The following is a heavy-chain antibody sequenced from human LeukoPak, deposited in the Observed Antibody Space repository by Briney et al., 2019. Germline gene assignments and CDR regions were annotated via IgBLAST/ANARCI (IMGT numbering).Heavy chain of an antibody. CDR1: GFILSNYR. Sequence: QPGGSLRLSCAASGFILSNYRMNWVRQAPGKGLEWVSYISSSGNSREYADSVKGRFTISRDNAKNSLYLQMNSLRAEDTAVYYCARSGRQQLVWYYYYGMDVWGQGTTVTVSS. V-gene: IGHV3-48*04. CDR3: ARSGRQQLVWYYYYGMDV. D-gene: IGHD6-13*01. CDR2: ISSSGNSR. J-gene: IGHJ6*02.